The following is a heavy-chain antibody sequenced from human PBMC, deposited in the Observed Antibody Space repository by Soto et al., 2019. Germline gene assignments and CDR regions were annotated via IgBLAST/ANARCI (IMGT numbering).Heavy chain of an antibody. Sequence: QVQLVQSGAEVKKPGSSVKVSCKASGGTFSSDTVSWVRQAPGQGLEWMGRIIPILGTANYAQKFQGRVTITADKSTSTAYMELSSLRSEDTAVYYCAREKVANSGYVGRMPERAYNWFDPWGQGTLVTVSS. CDR3: AREKVANSGYVGRMPERAYNWFDP. J-gene: IGHJ5*02. CDR1: GGTFSSDT. CDR2: IIPILGTA. D-gene: IGHD5-12*01. V-gene: IGHV1-69*08.